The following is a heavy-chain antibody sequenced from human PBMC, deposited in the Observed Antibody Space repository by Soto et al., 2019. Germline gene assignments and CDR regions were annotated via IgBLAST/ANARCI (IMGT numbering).Heavy chain of an antibody. J-gene: IGHJ6*02. CDR2: IYTRGST. V-gene: IGHV4-4*07. D-gene: IGHD2-15*01. CDR1: GGSMNKYY. CDR3: AAIREDIFYGMDV. Sequence: LSLTCTVSGGSMNKYYWNWIRQPAGKGLEWIGRIYTRGSTNYNPSMKSRVTMSVDTSKNEVSLNLNSVTAADTAVYYCAAIREDIFYGMDVWGQGTTVTVSS.